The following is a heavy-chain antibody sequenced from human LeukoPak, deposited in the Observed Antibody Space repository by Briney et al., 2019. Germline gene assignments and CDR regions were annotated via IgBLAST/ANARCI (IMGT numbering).Heavy chain of an antibody. CDR1: GFTFSNAW. CDR3: TTGRYSSSWYDFQFDY. V-gene: IGHV3-15*01. Sequence: GGSLRLSCAASGFTFSNAWMSWVRQAPGKGLEWVGRIKSKTDGGTTDYAAPVKGRFTISRDDSKNTLYLQMNSLKTEDTAVYYCTTGRYSSSWYDFQFDYWGQGTLVTVSS. D-gene: IGHD6-13*01. CDR2: IKSKTDGGTT. J-gene: IGHJ4*02.